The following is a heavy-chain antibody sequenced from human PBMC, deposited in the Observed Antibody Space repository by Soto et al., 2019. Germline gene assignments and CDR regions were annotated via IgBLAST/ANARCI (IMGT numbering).Heavy chain of an antibody. CDR1: GFTLSSYW. CDR2: INSDGSST. Sequence: EVQLVESGGGLVQPGGSLRLSCAASGFTLSSYWMHWVRQAPGKGLVWVSRINSDGSSTNYADSVKGRFTISRDNAKNTLYLQMNSLRAEDTAVYYCARWPTGSIVVVPADSGGMDVWGQGTTVTVSS. D-gene: IGHD2-2*01. V-gene: IGHV3-74*01. CDR3: ARWPTGSIVVVPADSGGMDV. J-gene: IGHJ6*02.